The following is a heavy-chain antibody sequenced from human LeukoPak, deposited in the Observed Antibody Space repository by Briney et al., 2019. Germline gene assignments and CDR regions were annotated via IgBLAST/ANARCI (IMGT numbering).Heavy chain of an antibody. D-gene: IGHD3-9*01. Sequence: PGGSLRLSCAASGFTFSSYSMNWVRQAPGKGLEWVSYISSSSSTIYYADSVKGRFTISRDNAKNSLYLQMNSLRAEDTAVYYCARALRYFDWITRGYWGQGTLVTVSS. CDR1: GFTFSSYS. CDR2: ISSSSSTI. CDR3: ARALRYFDWITRGY. J-gene: IGHJ4*02. V-gene: IGHV3-48*04.